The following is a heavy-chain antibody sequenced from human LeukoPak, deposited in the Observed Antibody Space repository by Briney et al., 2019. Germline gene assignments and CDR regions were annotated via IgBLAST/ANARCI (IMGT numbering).Heavy chain of an antibody. J-gene: IGHJ4*02. CDR3: ARESVGSGSYLGEFDY. Sequence: SQTLPLTCAISGDSVPSNSAAWNWIRQSPSRGLEWLGRTYYRSKWYNDYAVSVKSRITINPDTSKNQFSLQLNSVTPEDTAVYYCARESVGSGSYLGEFDYWGQGTLVTVSS. CDR2: TYYRSKWYN. CDR1: GDSVPSNSAA. V-gene: IGHV6-1*01. D-gene: IGHD1-26*01.